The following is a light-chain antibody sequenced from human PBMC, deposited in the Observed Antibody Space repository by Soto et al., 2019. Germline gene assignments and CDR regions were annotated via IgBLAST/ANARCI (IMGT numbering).Light chain of an antibody. Sequence: EIVLTQSPVTLSLSPGDRATLSCRASQTVSTYLAWYQQKPGQAPRLLIYDASNRATGIPARFSGSGSGTDFTLTISSLEPEDVAVYYCQRRHHWPPDITFGRGTRLDIK. J-gene: IGKJ5*01. CDR1: QTVSTY. V-gene: IGKV3-11*01. CDR2: DAS. CDR3: QRRHHWPPDIT.